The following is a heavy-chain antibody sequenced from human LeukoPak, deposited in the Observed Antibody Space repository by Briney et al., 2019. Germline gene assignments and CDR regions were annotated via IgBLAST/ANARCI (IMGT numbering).Heavy chain of an antibody. J-gene: IGHJ4*02. CDR3: AKLEGEWFYFDY. Sequence: PGGSLRLSCAASGFTFSSYAMSWVRQAPGKGLEWVSAISGSGGSTYYADSVKGRFTISRDNSKNALYLQMNSLRAEDTAVYYCAKLEGEWFYFDYWGQGTLVTVSS. D-gene: IGHD3-3*01. CDR1: GFTFSSYA. CDR2: ISGSGGST. V-gene: IGHV3-23*01.